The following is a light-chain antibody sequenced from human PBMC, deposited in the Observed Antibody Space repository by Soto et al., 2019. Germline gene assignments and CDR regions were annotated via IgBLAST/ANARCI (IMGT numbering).Light chain of an antibody. V-gene: IGKV1-39*01. Sequence: IQMTQSPSSLSASVGDRVTITCRTTQNIRNYLNWYQQKPGKAPKLLIYAASGLQSVVPSRFSASGSGTDFTLTISYLQPEDFAASYCQQTYSVPATFGQGTKVE. CDR2: AAS. CDR3: QQTYSVPAT. CDR1: QNIRNY. J-gene: IGKJ1*01.